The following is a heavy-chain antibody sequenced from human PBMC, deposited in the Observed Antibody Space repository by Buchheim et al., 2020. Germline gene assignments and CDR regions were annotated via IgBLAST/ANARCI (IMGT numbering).Heavy chain of an antibody. J-gene: IGHJ6*02. CDR3: AKETWAAAGLMDV. CDR2: ISGGGGGT. CDR1: GFTFRDYA. Sequence: EVQLLESGGGLVQPGGSLRLSCAASGFTFRDYAMRWVRQAPGKGLEWVSTISGGGGGTFYADSVEGRFTISRDNSKNTLYLQMNSLRDEDTAVYYCAKETWAAAGLMDVWGQGTT. D-gene: IGHD6-13*01. V-gene: IGHV3-23*01.